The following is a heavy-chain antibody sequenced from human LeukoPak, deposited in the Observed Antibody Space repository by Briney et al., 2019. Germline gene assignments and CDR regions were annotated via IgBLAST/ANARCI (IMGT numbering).Heavy chain of an antibody. D-gene: IGHD3-16*01. CDR1: GFTFSTYW. Sequence: GGSLRLSCAASGFTFSTYWMHWVRQAPGKGLVWVSRIKSDGGTNYADSVKGRFTISRDNAKNSLYLQMNSLRAEDTAVYYCAGEYYDYVWGSLVIWGQGTMVTVSS. CDR2: IKSDGGT. J-gene: IGHJ3*02. CDR3: AGEYYDYVWGSLVI. V-gene: IGHV3-74*01.